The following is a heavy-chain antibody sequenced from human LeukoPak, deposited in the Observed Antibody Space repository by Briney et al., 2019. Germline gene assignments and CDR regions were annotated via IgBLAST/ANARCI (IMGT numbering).Heavy chain of an antibody. J-gene: IGHJ4*02. Sequence: GGSLRLSCAASGFTFSSYAMSWVRQAPGKGLEWVSAISGSGGSTYYADSVKGRFTISRDNSKNTLYLQMNSLRAEDAAVYYCAKVVRGVNWYYFDYWGQGTLVTVSS. CDR3: AKVVRGVNWYYFDY. D-gene: IGHD3-10*01. CDR2: ISGSGGST. CDR1: GFTFSSYA. V-gene: IGHV3-23*01.